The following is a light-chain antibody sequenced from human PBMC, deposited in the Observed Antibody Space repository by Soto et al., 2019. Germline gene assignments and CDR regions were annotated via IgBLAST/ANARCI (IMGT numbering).Light chain of an antibody. CDR1: SSDIGAYNR. CDR2: EVS. J-gene: IGLJ1*01. V-gene: IGLV2-14*01. CDR3: NSYTTSATYV. Sequence: QSVLTQPASVSGSPGQSITIYCTGTSSDIGAYNRVSWYQQHPGKAPKLMIFEVSNRPSWVSNRFSGSKSGNTASLTISGLQAEDEADYYCNSYTTSATYVFGTGTKVTVL.